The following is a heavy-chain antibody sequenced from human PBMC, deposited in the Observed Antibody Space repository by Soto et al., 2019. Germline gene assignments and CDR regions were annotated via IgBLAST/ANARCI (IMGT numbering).Heavy chain of an antibody. CDR1: GDSISSSSVA. CDR3: ARDVNWGFLD. V-gene: IGHV6-1*01. CDR2: TYYRSKWSN. D-gene: IGHD7-27*01. Sequence: QVQLQQSGPGLLKPSQTLSLTCAISGDSISSSSVAWNWIRQSPSRGLEWLGRTYYRSKWSNDYAVSVKSRVPINPDTSKNQFSLQLNSVTPEDTAVYYCARDVNWGFLDWGQGTLVTVSS. J-gene: IGHJ4*02.